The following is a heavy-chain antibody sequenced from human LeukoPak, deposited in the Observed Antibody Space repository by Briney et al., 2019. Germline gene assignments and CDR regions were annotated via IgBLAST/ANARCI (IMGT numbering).Heavy chain of an antibody. CDR2: IYTSGST. V-gene: IGHV4-4*07. CDR3: ARTTLLYSDWSPDAFDI. CDR1: GGSISSYY. J-gene: IGHJ3*02. D-gene: IGHD3-9*01. Sequence: SETLSLTCTVSGGSISSYYWSWIRQPAGKGLEWIGRIYTSGSTNYDPSLKSRVTMSVDTSKNQFSLKLSSVTAADTAVYYCARTTLLYSDWSPDAFDIWGQGTMVTVSS.